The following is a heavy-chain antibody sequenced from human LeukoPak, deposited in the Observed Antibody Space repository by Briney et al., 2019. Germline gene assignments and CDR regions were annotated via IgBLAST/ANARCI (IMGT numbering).Heavy chain of an antibody. V-gene: IGHV3-23*01. CDR3: ATHTYYDILTGYSFDY. J-gene: IGHJ4*02. CDR2: ISGSGGST. CDR1: GFTFSSYA. Sequence: GGSLRLSCAASGFTFSSYAMSWVRQAPGKGLEWVSAISGSGGSTYCADSVKGRFTISRDNSKNTLYLQMNSLRAEDTAVYYCATHTYYDILTGYSFDYWGQGTLVTVSS. D-gene: IGHD3-9*01.